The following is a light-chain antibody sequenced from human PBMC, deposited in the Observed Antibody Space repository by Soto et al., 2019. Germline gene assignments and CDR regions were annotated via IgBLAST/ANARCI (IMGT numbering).Light chain of an antibody. CDR3: QQYGSSPFWT. Sequence: EIVLTQSPVTLSLSPGERATLSCWASQSVSSHLAWYQQKPGQSPRLLIYDASNRATGIPARFSGSGSGTDFTLTISRLEPEDFAVYYCQQYGSSPFWTFGQGTKVDI. CDR1: QSVSSH. CDR2: DAS. J-gene: IGKJ1*01. V-gene: IGKV3-20*01.